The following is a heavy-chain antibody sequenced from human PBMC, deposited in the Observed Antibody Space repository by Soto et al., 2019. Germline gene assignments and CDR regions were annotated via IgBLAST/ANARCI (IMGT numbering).Heavy chain of an antibody. CDR2: MNPNSGNT. CDR1: GYTFTSYD. D-gene: IGHD3-9*01. CDR3: ARILRGNFLTGYAPYYYYYGMDV. V-gene: IGHV1-8*01. Sequence: ASVKVSCKASGYTFTSYDINWVRQATGQGLEWMGWMNPNSGNTGYAQKFQGRVTMTRNTSISTAYMELSSLRSEDTAVYYCARILRGNFLTGYAPYYYYYGMDVWGQGTTVTVS. J-gene: IGHJ6*02.